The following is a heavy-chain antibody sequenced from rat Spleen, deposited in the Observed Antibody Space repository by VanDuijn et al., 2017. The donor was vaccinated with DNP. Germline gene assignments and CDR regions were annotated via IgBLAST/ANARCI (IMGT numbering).Heavy chain of an antibody. J-gene: IGHJ2*01. CDR3: AKDRPDPYFDY. CDR1: GFIFSNYW. Sequence: EVQLVESGGGLVQPGRSLKLPCAASGFIFSNYWMTWIRQAPGKGLEWVASITNSGDNTYYSDSVKGRFSLSRDNAKSTLYLQMDSLRSEDTATYYCAKDRPDPYFDYWGQGVMVTVSS. CDR2: ITNSGDNT. V-gene: IGHV5-31*01.